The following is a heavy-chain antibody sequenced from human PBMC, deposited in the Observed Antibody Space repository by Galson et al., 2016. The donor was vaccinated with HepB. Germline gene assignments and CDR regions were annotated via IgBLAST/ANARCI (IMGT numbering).Heavy chain of an antibody. Sequence: SLRLSCAASGFIVSNDYMNWVRQAPGKGLEWVANINRDGSVTHYVDSVEGRFTISRDNATNSLFLQMNSLRVEDTAVYYCARDRTTGDSSAWYDALDYWGQGTLVTVSS. J-gene: IGHJ4*02. D-gene: IGHD6-19*01. V-gene: IGHV3-7*01. CDR3: ARDRTTGDSSAWYDALDY. CDR1: GFIVSNDY. CDR2: INRDGSVT.